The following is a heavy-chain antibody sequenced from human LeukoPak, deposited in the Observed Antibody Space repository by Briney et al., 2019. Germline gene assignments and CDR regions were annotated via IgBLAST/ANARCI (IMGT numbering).Heavy chain of an antibody. CDR1: GFNLSTYG. D-gene: IGHD4-17*01. CDR2: IWYDGNNK. CDR3: AAAYGEGWFDP. V-gene: IGHV3-33*01. Sequence: GGSLRLSCAASGFNLSTYGMHWVRQAPGKGLEWVADIWYDGNNKFYADSVKGRFTISRDNSKNTVHLQMYSLRDEDTAVYYCAAAYGEGWFDPWGQGTQVTVS. J-gene: IGHJ5*02.